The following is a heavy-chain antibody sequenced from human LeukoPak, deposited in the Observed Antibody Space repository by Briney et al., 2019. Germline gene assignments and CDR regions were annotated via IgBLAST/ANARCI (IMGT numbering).Heavy chain of an antibody. CDR3: ARDNLGALDY. CDR1: GFTFSTYW. V-gene: IGHV3-7*01. D-gene: IGHD1-26*01. Sequence: GGSLRLSCAASGFTFSTYWMAWVRQAPGKGLEWVANIKQDGSEKYYVDSVKGRFTISRDNAKKSPYLQMNSLRAEDTAVYYCARDNLGALDYWGQGTLVTVSS. J-gene: IGHJ4*02. CDR2: IKQDGSEK.